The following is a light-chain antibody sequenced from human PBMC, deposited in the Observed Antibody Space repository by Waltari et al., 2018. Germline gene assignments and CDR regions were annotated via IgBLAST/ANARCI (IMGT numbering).Light chain of an antibody. CDR3: QQYYTTPRT. CDR1: QSVLSTSIDKHY. J-gene: IGKJ2*01. Sequence: DIVMTQSPDFLAVSLGERATINCRSSQSVLSTSIDKHYLAWFQQKPGQSPKLLIYWASTRQSGVPDRCSGSGSGTEFSLTIDNLQAEDVAVYYCQQYYTTPRTFGQGTKLEIK. CDR2: WAS. V-gene: IGKV4-1*01.